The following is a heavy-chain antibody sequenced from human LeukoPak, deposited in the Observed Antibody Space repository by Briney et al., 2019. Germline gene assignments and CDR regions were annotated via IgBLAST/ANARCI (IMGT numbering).Heavy chain of an antibody. V-gene: IGHV1-69*01. D-gene: IGHD3-10*01. J-gene: IGHJ5*02. CDR3: ARQWFGELSIRFDP. CDR2: IIPIFGTA. Sequence: SVKVSCKASGGTFSSYAISWVRQAPGQGLEWMGGIIPIFGTANYAQKFQGRVTITADESTSTAYMELSSLRSEDTAVYYCARQWFGELSIRFDPWGQGTLGTVSS. CDR1: GGTFSSYA.